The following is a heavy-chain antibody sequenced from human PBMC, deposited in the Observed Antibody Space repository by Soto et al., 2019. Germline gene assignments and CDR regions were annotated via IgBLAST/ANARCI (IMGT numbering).Heavy chain of an antibody. CDR1: GDSFSSNSAA. Sequence: SQTLSLTCAISGDSFSSNSAAWNWIRQSPSRGLEWLGRTYYRSKWYNDYAVSVKSRITINPDTSKSQFSLQLNSVTPEDTAVYYCARAPMCGWGFEDAFDIWGQGTMVTISS. J-gene: IGHJ3*02. CDR2: TYYRSKWYN. V-gene: IGHV6-1*01. CDR3: ARAPMCGWGFEDAFDI. D-gene: IGHD3-10*01.